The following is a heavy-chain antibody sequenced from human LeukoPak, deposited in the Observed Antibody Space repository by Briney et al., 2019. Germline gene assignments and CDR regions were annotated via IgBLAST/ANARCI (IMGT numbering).Heavy chain of an antibody. V-gene: IGHV3-23*01. Sequence: PGGSLRLSCTTYGFTFGDYGMSWFRQAPGKGLEWVSAISGSGGSTYYAGSVKGRFTISRDNSKNTLYLQMNSLRAEDTAVYYCANREGGLDPWGQGTLVTVSS. CDR1: GFTFGDYG. CDR2: ISGSGGST. J-gene: IGHJ5*02. CDR3: ANREGGLDP.